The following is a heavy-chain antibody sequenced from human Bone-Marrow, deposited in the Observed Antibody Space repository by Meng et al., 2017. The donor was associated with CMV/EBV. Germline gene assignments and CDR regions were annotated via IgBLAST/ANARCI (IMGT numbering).Heavy chain of an antibody. V-gene: IGHV1-2*02. J-gene: IGHJ4*02. CDR3: ARGASPGLEWLSTIMLGYYVDY. D-gene: IGHD3-3*01. CDR2: INPNSGGT. Sequence: ASEKVSCKASGYTFTGYYMHWVRQAPGQGLEWMGWINPNSGGTNYAQKFQGRVTMTRDTSISTAYMELSRLRSDDTAVYYCARGASPGLEWLSTIMLGYYVDYWGQGTLVTVSS. CDR1: GYTFTGYY.